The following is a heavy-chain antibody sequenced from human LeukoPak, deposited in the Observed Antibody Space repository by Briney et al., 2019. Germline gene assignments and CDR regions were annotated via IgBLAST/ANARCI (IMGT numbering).Heavy chain of an antibody. CDR2: ISGSGGST. J-gene: IGHJ4*02. V-gene: IGHV3-23*01. CDR3: AKEDYDYVWGSYRSTIDY. CDR1: GFTFSSYA. D-gene: IGHD3-16*02. Sequence: GGSLRLSCAASGFTFSSYAMSWVRQAPGKGLEWVSAISGSGGSTYYADSVKGRFTISRDNSKYTLYLQMNSLRAEDTAVYYCAKEDYDYVWGSYRSTIDYWGQGTLVTVSS.